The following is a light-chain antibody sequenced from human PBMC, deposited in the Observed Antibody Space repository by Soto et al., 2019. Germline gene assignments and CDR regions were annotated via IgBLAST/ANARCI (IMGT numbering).Light chain of an antibody. CDR3: SSYTSSSTLV. V-gene: IGLV2-14*01. CDR2: EVS. Sequence: QSVLTQPPSASGSPGQSVTISCTGTSSDIGGYNSVSWYQQHPGKAPKLMIYEVSNRPSGVSNRFSGSKSGNTASLTISGLQAEDEADYYCSSYTSSSTLVFGGGTKVTVL. CDR1: SSDIGGYNS. J-gene: IGLJ2*01.